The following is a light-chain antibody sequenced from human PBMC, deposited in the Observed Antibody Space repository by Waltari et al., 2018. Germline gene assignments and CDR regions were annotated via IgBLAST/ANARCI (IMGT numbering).Light chain of an antibody. J-gene: IGLJ1*01. CDR2: DVS. V-gene: IGLV2-23*02. CDR1: SSDVGGYNY. CDR3: CSYAGSTTYV. Sequence: QSALTQPASVSGSPGQSITISCTGTSSDVGGYNYVSWYQQPPGKAPKLMIYDVSKRPSGVSNRFSGAKSGNTASLTISGLQAEDEADYYCCSYAGSTTYVFGSGTKVTVL.